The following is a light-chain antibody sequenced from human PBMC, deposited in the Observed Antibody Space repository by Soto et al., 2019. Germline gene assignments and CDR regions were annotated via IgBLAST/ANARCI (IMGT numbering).Light chain of an antibody. CDR3: QQRSNWPPGLT. J-gene: IGKJ4*01. CDR1: QSVSSY. CDR2: DAS. Sequence: EIVLTQSPATLSLSPGERATLSCRASQSVSSYLAWYQQKPGQAPRILIYDASNRATGIPARFSGRGSGTDFTLTISSLEPEDFAVYYCQQRSNWPPGLTFGGGTKVEIK. V-gene: IGKV3-11*01.